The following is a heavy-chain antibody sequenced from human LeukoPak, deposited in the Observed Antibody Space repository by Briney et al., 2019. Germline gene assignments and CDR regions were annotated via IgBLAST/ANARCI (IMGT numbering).Heavy chain of an antibody. Sequence: SQTLSLTCAISGDSVSSNSAAWNWIRQSPSRGLEWVGRSYYRSKWYNDYAVSVKSRITINPDTSKNQFSLQLNSATPEDTAVYYCARVSRIAAAAYYFDYWGQGTLVTVSS. CDR2: SYYRSKWYN. J-gene: IGHJ4*02. CDR3: ARVSRIAAAAYYFDY. CDR1: GDSVSSNSAA. D-gene: IGHD6-13*01. V-gene: IGHV6-1*01.